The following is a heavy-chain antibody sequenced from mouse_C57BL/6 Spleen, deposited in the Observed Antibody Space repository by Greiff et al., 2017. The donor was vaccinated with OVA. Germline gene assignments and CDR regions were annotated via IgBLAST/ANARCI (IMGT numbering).Heavy chain of an antibody. CDR1: GYTFTSYW. V-gene: IGHV1-59*01. CDR3: ARSVDGYYAWFAY. Sequence: VQLKQPGAELVRPGTSVKLSCKASGYTFTSYWMHWVKQRPGQGLEWIGVIDPSDSYTNYNQKFKGKATLTVDTSSSTAYMQLSSLTSEDSAVYYCARSVDGYYAWFAYWGQGTLVTDSA. CDR2: IDPSDSYT. D-gene: IGHD2-3*01. J-gene: IGHJ3*01.